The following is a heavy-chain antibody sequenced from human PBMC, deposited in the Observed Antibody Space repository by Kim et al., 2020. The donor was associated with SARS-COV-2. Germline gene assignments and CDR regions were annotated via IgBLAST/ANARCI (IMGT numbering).Heavy chain of an antibody. J-gene: IGHJ5*02. Sequence: SVQSRVPMSVDTSKNQFSLKLSSVTAADTAVYYCARDLSIAAAGKDWFDPWGQGTLVTVST. D-gene: IGHD6-13*01. V-gene: IGHV4-4*07. CDR3: ARDLSIAAAGKDWFDP.